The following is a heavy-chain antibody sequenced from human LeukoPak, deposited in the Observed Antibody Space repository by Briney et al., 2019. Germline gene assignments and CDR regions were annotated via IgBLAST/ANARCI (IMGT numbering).Heavy chain of an antibody. CDR2: ISSSGDIT. Sequence: PGGSLRLSCAASGFTFSNYAMRWVRQAPGKGLEWVSIISSSGDITYYADSVKGRFTISRDNSRNTVYLQMNSLRAEDTALYYCAKRTQWELLSHPFDYWGQGTLVTVSS. V-gene: IGHV3-23*01. CDR3: AKRTQWELLSHPFDY. CDR1: GFTFSNYA. D-gene: IGHD1-26*01. J-gene: IGHJ4*02.